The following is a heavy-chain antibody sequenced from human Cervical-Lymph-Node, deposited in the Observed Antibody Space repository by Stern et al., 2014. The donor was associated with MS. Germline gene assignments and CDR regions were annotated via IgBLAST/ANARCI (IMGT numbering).Heavy chain of an antibody. Sequence: EVQLVQSGGGLVKPGESLRLSCAVSGFTFSDYSMNWVRQAPGKGLEWVSSITGTGSSTYYADSLKGRFTVSRDNTKNSLYLQMNSLRAEDTAVYYCARGNGGFDYWGQGTLVTVSS. V-gene: IGHV3-21*01. CDR3: ARGNGGFDY. J-gene: IGHJ4*02. CDR2: ITGTGSST. CDR1: GFTFSDYS.